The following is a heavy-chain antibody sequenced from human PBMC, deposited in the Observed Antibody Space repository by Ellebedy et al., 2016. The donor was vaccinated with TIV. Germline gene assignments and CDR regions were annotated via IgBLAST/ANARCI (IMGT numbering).Heavy chain of an antibody. Sequence: SETLSLTCTVSDGSISSSSYYWGWIRQPPGKGLEWIGSIYYSGSTYYNPSLKSRVTISVDTSKNQFSLKLSSVTAADTAVYYCARVLLGVTPDYWGQGTLVTVSS. J-gene: IGHJ4*02. D-gene: IGHD1-26*01. CDR2: IYYSGST. CDR1: DGSISSSSYY. CDR3: ARVLLGVTPDY. V-gene: IGHV4-39*07.